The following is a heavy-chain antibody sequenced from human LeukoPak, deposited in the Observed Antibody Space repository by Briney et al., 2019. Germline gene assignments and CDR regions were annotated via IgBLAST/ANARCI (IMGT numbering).Heavy chain of an antibody. J-gene: IGHJ4*02. V-gene: IGHV4-30-2*01. D-gene: IGHD2-15*01. CDR2: IYHSGST. CDR1: GGSISRGGYS. CDR3: ARYCSGGSCSDYFDY. Sequence: SETLSLTCAVSGGSISRGGYSWSCIRQPPGKGLEWIGYIYHSGSTYYNPSLQSRVTISVDRSKNHFSLKLSSVPGADTAVYYCARYCSGGSCSDYFDYWGQGTLVTVSS.